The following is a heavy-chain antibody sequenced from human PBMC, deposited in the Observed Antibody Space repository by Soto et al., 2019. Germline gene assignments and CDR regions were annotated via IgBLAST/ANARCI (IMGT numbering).Heavy chain of an antibody. CDR1: GFTFVDYA. CDR2: IRSKAYGGTT. D-gene: IGHD6-6*01. CDR3: TRDSSRFYYYGMDV. Sequence: GGSLRLSCTASGFTFVDYAMSWGRQAPGKGLEWVGFIRSKAYGGTTEYAASVKGRFTISRDDSKSIAYLQMNSLKTEDTAVYYCTRDSSRFYYYGMDVWGQGTTVTVSS. J-gene: IGHJ6*02. V-gene: IGHV3-49*04.